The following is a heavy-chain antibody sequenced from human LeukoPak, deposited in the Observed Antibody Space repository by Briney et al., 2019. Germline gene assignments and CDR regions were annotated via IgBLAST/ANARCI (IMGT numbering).Heavy chain of an antibody. Sequence: ASVKVSCKVSGYTLTELSMHWVRQAPGKGLEWMGGFGPEDGETIYAQKFQGRVTMTEDTSTDTAYMELSSLRSEDTAVYYCATFPSSITMVRGVEYFQYWGQGTLVTVSS. D-gene: IGHD3-10*01. J-gene: IGHJ1*01. V-gene: IGHV1-24*01. CDR2: FGPEDGET. CDR1: GYTLTELS. CDR3: ATFPSSITMVRGVEYFQY.